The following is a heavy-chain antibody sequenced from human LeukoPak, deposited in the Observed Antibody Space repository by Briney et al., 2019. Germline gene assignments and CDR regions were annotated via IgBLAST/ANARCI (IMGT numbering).Heavy chain of an antibody. J-gene: IGHJ4*02. CDR1: GFSISSHY. Sequence: ESLSLSCTVSGFSISSHYLSWIRQPPGKGLEWIAYIYDTGTTVSNPSLKSRVSMSLDRSKNEFSLQLTSVTAADTAVYYCAGIWYSSGYYFDYWGQGTLVTVSS. CDR3: AGIWYSSGYYFDY. CDR2: IYDTGTT. D-gene: IGHD6-19*01. V-gene: IGHV4-59*11.